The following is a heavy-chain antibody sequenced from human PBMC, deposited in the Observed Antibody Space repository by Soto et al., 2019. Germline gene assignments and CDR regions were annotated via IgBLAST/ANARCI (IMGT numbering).Heavy chain of an antibody. CDR3: ARDKTVAAAGPFDY. Sequence: GGSLRLSCAASGFTFSSSAMSWVRQAPGKGLEWVSAISGSGDSTYYADSVKGRFTISRDNSKNTLYLQMNSLRAEDTAVYYCARDKTVAAAGPFDYWGQGTLVTVSS. J-gene: IGHJ4*02. V-gene: IGHV3-23*01. D-gene: IGHD6-13*01. CDR2: ISGSGDST. CDR1: GFTFSSSA.